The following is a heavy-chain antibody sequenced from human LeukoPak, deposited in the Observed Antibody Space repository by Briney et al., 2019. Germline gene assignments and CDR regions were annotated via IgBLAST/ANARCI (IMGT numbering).Heavy chain of an antibody. CDR2: IWSDGSNK. D-gene: IGHD3-10*01. J-gene: IGHJ4*02. CDR1: GFTFSSYD. Sequence: GGSLRLSCAASGFTFSSYDMHWVCQAPGKGLEWVAFIWSDGSNKYYADSVKGRFTISRDNSKNTLYLQMNSLITDDTAVYYCARGVSGSYSLYFDYWGQGTLVTVSS. V-gene: IGHV3-30*02. CDR3: ARGVSGSYSLYFDY.